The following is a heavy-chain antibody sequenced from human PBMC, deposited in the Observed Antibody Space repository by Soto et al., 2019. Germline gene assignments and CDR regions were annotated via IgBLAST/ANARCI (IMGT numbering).Heavy chain of an antibody. Sequence: PTETLSLTCAVYGGSFSGYYWSWIRQPPGKGLEWIGEINHSGSTNYNPSLKSRVTISVDTSKNQFSLKLSSVTAADTAVYYCARGTKVVPAITGRFDPWGQGTLVTVSS. V-gene: IGHV4-34*01. CDR3: ARGTKVVPAITGRFDP. CDR2: INHSGST. J-gene: IGHJ5*02. CDR1: GGSFSGYY. D-gene: IGHD2-2*01.